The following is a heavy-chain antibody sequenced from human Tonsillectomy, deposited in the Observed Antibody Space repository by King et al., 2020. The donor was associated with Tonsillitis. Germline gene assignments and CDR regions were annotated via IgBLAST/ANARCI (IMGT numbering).Heavy chain of an antibody. CDR3: ASVIVGATEVAYYYYGMDV. J-gene: IGHJ6*02. V-gene: IGHV1-69*01. CDR2: IIPIFGTA. Sequence: QLVQSGAEVKKPGSSVKVSCKASGGTFSSYAISWVRQAPGQGLEWMGGIIPIFGTANYVQKFQGRVTITADESTSTAYMELRSLRSEDTAVYYCASVIVGATEVAYYYYGMDVWGQGTTVTVSS. CDR1: GGTFSSYA. D-gene: IGHD1-26*01.